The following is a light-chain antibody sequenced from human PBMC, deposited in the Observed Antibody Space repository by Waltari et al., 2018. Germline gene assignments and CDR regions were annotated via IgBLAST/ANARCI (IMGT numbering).Light chain of an antibody. CDR2: WAS. V-gene: IGKV4-1*01. Sequence: DIVMNQFPVSLAVSLGERATLNCQSSPSVLYSSNNKNYLAWYQQKPGQPPKLLIYWASTRQSGVADRFSGSGSGTDFTLTISSLQAEDVAVYYCQQYYSTPRTFGQGTKVEIK. CDR1: PSVLYSSNNKNY. J-gene: IGKJ1*01. CDR3: QQYYSTPRT.